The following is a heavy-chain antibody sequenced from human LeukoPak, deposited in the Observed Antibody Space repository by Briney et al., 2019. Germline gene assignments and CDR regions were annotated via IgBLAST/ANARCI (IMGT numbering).Heavy chain of an antibody. CDR2: ISSSGSTI. Sequence: PGGSLRLSCAASGFTFSSYEMNWVRQAPGKGLEWVTYISSSGSTIYYADSVKGRFTISRDNAKNSLYLQMNSLRAEDTAVYYCNHLAVAGDAFDIWGQGTMVTVSS. D-gene: IGHD2-15*01. J-gene: IGHJ3*02. CDR3: NHLAVAGDAFDI. CDR1: GFTFSSYE. V-gene: IGHV3-48*03.